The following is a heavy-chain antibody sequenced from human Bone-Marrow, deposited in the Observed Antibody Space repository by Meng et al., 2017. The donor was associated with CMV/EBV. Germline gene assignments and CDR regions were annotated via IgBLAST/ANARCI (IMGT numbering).Heavy chain of an antibody. CDR2: IYYNGAT. CDR1: GGSITSYF. V-gene: IGHV4-59*01. J-gene: IGHJ4*02. Sequence: GSLRLSCIVSGGSITSYFWNWVRQPPGKGLQWIGYIYYNGATNYNPSLKSRVTISVDTSKNQFSLKLSSVTAADTAIYYCTRVSAAAAGATILPDYWGQGALVTVSS. D-gene: IGHD1-26*01. CDR3: TRVSAAAAGATILPDY.